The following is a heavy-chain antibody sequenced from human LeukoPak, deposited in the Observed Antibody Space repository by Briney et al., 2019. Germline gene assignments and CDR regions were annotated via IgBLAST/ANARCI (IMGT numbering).Heavy chain of an antibody. D-gene: IGHD2/OR15-2a*01. CDR3: AKYVSAKGPPYALDV. Sequence: GGSLRLSCAASESTFSSYAMQWVRQAPGKGLEWVSGISASGGSTWYADSVKGRFTISRDHSKNTLYLQMNSLRAEDTAVYYCAKYVSAKGPPYALDVWGQGTTVTVSS. J-gene: IGHJ6*02. CDR2: ISASGGST. V-gene: IGHV3-23*01. CDR1: ESTFSSYA.